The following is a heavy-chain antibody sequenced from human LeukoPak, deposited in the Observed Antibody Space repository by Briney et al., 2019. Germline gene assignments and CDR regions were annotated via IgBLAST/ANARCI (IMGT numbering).Heavy chain of an antibody. Sequence: SETLSLTCAVYGGSFSGYYWSWIRQPPGKGLEWIGEINHSGSTNYNPSLKSRVTISVDTSKNQFSLKLSSVTAADTAVYYCARDCRYSSGWSNYYYYYMDVWGKGTTVTVSS. J-gene: IGHJ6*03. CDR1: GGSFSGYY. CDR3: ARDCRYSSGWSNYYYYYMDV. D-gene: IGHD6-19*01. CDR2: INHSGST. V-gene: IGHV4-34*01.